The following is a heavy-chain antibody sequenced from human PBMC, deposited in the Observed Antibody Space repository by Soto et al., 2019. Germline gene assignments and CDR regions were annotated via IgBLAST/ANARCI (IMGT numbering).Heavy chain of an antibody. V-gene: IGHV3-33*01. Sequence: QVQLVESGGGVVQPGRSLRLSCAASGFTFSSYGMHWVRQAPGKGLEWVAVIWYDGSNKYYADSVKGRFTISRDNSKNTLYLQMNSLRAEDTAVYYCARGRDGDYVSVVGVDYWGQGTLVTVSS. CDR2: IWYDGSNK. CDR3: ARGRDGDYVSVVGVDY. CDR1: GFTFSSYG. D-gene: IGHD4-17*01. J-gene: IGHJ4*02.